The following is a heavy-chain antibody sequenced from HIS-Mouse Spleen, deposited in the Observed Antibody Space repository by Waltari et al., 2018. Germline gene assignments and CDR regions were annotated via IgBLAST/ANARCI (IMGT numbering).Heavy chain of an antibody. D-gene: IGHD6-13*01. CDR1: GGSISSSSYY. CDR2: IDYSGRP. J-gene: IGHJ2*01. Sequence: QLQLQESGPGLVKPSETLSLTCTVSGGSISSSSYYWGWIRQPPGKGLEWIGGIDYSGRPYSNPSLKSRVTISVDTSKNQFSLKLSSVTAADTAVYYCAREIPYSSSWYDWYFDLWGRGTLVTVSS. CDR3: AREIPYSSSWYDWYFDL. V-gene: IGHV4-39*07.